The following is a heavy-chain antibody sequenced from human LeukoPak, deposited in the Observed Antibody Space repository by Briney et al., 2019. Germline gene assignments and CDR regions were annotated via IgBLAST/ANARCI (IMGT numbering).Heavy chain of an antibody. Sequence: SETLSPTCTVSGGSISSYYWSWIRQPAGKGLEWIGRIYTSGSTNYNPSLKSRVTMSVDTSKNQFSLKLSSVTAADTAVYYCARELKPGMPAPYNWFDPWGQGTLVTVSS. D-gene: IGHD2-2*01. CDR3: ARELKPGMPAPYNWFDP. V-gene: IGHV4-4*07. CDR1: GGSISSYY. J-gene: IGHJ5*02. CDR2: IYTSGST.